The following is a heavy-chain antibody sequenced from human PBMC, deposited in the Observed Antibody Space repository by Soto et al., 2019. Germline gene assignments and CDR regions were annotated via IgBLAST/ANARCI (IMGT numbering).Heavy chain of an antibody. D-gene: IGHD1-26*01. J-gene: IGHJ5*02. CDR1: GGSISSYY. Sequence: SEALSLTCTVSGGSISSYYWSWIRQPPGKGLEWIGYIYYSGSTNYNPSLKSRVTISVDTSKNQFSLKLSSVTAADTAVYYCARDGSGAYLNWFDPWGQGTLVTVSS. CDR2: IYYSGST. V-gene: IGHV4-59*01. CDR3: ARDGSGAYLNWFDP.